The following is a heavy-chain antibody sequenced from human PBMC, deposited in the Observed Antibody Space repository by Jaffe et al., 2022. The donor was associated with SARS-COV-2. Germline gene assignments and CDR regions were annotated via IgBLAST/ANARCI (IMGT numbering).Heavy chain of an antibody. Sequence: EVQLVESGGGLVKPGGSLRLSCAASGFTFSSYSMNWVRQAPGKGLEWVSSISSSSSYIYYADSVKGRFTISRDNAKNSLYLQMNSLRAEDTAVYYCARDFGDYGDYGGWFDPWGQGTLVTVSS. V-gene: IGHV3-21*01. CDR2: ISSSSSYI. D-gene: IGHD4-17*01. J-gene: IGHJ5*02. CDR3: ARDFGDYGDYGGWFDP. CDR1: GFTFSSYS.